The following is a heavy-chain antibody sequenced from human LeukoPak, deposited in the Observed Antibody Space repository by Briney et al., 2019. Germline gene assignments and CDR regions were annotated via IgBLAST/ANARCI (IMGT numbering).Heavy chain of an antibody. CDR3: ARGGGYCSSTSCYLVPGFDP. D-gene: IGHD2-2*01. CDR1: GGSISSYY. Sequence: SETLSLTCTVSGGSISSYYWSWIRQPPGKGLEWIGYIYYSGSTYYNPSLKSRVTISVDTSKNQFSLKLSSVTAADTAVYYCARGGGYCSSTSCYLVPGFDPWGQGTLVTVSS. CDR2: IYYSGST. J-gene: IGHJ5*02. V-gene: IGHV4-59*06.